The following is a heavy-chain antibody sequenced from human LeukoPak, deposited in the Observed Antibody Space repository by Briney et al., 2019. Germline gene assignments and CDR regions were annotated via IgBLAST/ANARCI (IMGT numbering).Heavy chain of an antibody. CDR3: ARAQSSGWSSFDY. V-gene: IGHV3-23*01. CDR1: GFTFSSYA. J-gene: IGHJ4*02. CDR2: ISGSGGNT. D-gene: IGHD6-19*01. Sequence: PGGSLRLSCAASGFTFSSYAMSWVRQAPGKGLEWVSAISGSGGNTYYADSVKGRFTISRDNSKDTLYLQMNSLRAEDTAVYYCARAQSSGWSSFDYWGQGTLVTVSS.